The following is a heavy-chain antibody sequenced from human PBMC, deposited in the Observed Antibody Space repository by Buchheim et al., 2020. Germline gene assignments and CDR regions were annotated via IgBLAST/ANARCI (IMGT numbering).Heavy chain of an antibody. J-gene: IGHJ6*02. V-gene: IGHV3-48*01. CDR1: GFTFSSYS. CDR3: ARQESITGRPDYYYGMDV. Sequence: EVQLVESGGGLVQPGGSLRLSCAASGFTFSSYSMNWVRQAPGKGLEWVSYISSSSSTIYYADSVKGRFTISRDNAKNSLYLQMNSLRAEDTAVYYCARQESITGRPDYYYGMDVWGQGTT. D-gene: IGHD6-6*01. CDR2: ISSSSSTI.